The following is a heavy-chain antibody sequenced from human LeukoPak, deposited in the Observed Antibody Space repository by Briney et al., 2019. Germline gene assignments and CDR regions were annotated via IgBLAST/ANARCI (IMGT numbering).Heavy chain of an antibody. Sequence: PGGSLRLSCAASGFTFSDYYMSWIRQAPGKGLEWVSYISSSSSYTNYADSVKGRFTISRDNAKNSLYLQMNSLRAEDTAVYYCARDRDWYSFDSWGQGILVTVSS. J-gene: IGHJ4*02. CDR2: ISSSSSYT. CDR1: GFTFSDYY. CDR3: ARDRDWYSFDS. D-gene: IGHD6-19*01. V-gene: IGHV3-11*05.